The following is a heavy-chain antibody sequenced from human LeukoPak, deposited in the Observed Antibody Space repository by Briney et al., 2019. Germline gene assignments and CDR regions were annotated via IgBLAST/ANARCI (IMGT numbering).Heavy chain of an antibody. CDR1: GFIVSSFY. CDR2: IYSGGNT. Sequence: GGSLRLSCADYGFIVSSFYMSWVRQAPGKGLQWVSVIYSGGNTYYADSVKGRFTISRDNSKNTLYLQMNSLRAEDTGVYYCARIMTRVTSDAFDIWGQGTMVTVSS. D-gene: IGHD4-17*01. J-gene: IGHJ3*02. V-gene: IGHV3-66*01. CDR3: ARIMTRVTSDAFDI.